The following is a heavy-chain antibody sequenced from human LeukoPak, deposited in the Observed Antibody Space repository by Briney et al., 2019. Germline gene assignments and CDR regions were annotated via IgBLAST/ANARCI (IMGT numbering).Heavy chain of an antibody. D-gene: IGHD6-13*01. J-gene: IGHJ5*02. Sequence: KPSETLSLTCTVSGGSISSSGYYWGWIRQPPGKGLEWIGSIYHSGSTYYNPSLKSRVSISVDTSKNQFSLKLSSVTATDTAIYYCARAARSSSWYLGWFDPWGQGTLVTVSS. CDR3: ARAARSSSWYLGWFDP. CDR1: GGSISSSGYY. V-gene: IGHV4-39*07. CDR2: IYHSGST.